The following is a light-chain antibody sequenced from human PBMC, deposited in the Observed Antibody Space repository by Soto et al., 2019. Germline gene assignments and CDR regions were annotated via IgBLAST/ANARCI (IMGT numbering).Light chain of an antibody. CDR1: SSNVGSNF. CDR2: KNN. Sequence: QSALTQAPSASGTPGQRVTISCSGSSSNVGSNFVFWYRQLPGTAPKLLIYKNNERPSGVPDRISGSKSGTSASLAISGLRSEDEADYYCAAWDGTLSGVVFGGGTKLTVL. V-gene: IGLV1-47*01. CDR3: AAWDGTLSGVV. J-gene: IGLJ2*01.